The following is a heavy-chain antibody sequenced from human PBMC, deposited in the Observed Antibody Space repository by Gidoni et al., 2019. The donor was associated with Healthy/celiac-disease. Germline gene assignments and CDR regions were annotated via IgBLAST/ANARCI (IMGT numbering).Heavy chain of an antibody. CDR1: GFPFDDYG. CDR2: INWNGGST. J-gene: IGHJ6*02. V-gene: IGHV3-20*04. CDR3: ARDHSGWHYYYGMDV. Sequence: EVQLVESGGGVVRPGGSLRLSCAASGFPFDDYGMSWVRQAPGKGLGWVSGINWNGGSTGYADSVKGRFTISRDNAKNSLYLQMNSLRAEDTALYYCARDHSGWHYYYGMDVWGQGTTVTVSS. D-gene: IGHD6-19*01.